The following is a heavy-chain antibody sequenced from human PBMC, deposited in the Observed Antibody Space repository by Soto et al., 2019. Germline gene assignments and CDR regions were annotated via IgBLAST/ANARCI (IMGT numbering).Heavy chain of an antibody. Sequence: SVKVSCKASGYTFTTYSIHWVRQAPGQGLEWLGWMDPNSGSTGYAQNFQGRITMTRNISRNTAHMELSSLQSEDTAVYYCARERKFDFWRKGLDVWGQGTTVTVSS. CDR3: ARERKFDFWRKGLDV. V-gene: IGHV1-8*01. J-gene: IGHJ6*02. CDR1: GYTFTTYS. D-gene: IGHD3-3*01. CDR2: MDPNSGST.